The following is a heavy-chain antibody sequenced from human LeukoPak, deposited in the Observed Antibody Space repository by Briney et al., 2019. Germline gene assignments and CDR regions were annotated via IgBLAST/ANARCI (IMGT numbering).Heavy chain of an antibody. D-gene: IGHD6-19*01. Sequence: PGGSLRRSCAASGFTFSTYGMHWVRQAPGKGLEWVAVIWYDGINKYYLDSVKGRFTISRDNSKNTVHLQMNSLRAEDTAVYYCARDRQFNMDVWGQGTTVTVSS. CDR2: IWYDGINK. CDR3: ARDRQFNMDV. V-gene: IGHV3-33*01. CDR1: GFTFSTYG. J-gene: IGHJ6*02.